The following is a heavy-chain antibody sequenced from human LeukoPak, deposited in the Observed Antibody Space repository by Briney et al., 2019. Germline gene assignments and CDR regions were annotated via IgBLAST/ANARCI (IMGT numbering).Heavy chain of an antibody. Sequence: PGGSLRLSCAASGFTFSTYAMSWVRQAPGKGLEWVSVIIGSGDSTYYADSVKGRFTISRDNPKNTLYLQMNSLRAEDTAVYYCAKGHASSFYYGIDVWGQGTTVTVSS. CDR1: GFTFSTYA. V-gene: IGHV3-23*01. CDR3: AKGHASSFYYGIDV. J-gene: IGHJ6*02. CDR2: IIGSGDST. D-gene: IGHD3-16*01.